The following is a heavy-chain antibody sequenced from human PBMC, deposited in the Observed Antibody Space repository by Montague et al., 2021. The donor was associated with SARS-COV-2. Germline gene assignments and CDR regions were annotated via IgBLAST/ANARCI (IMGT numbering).Heavy chain of an antibody. Sequence: SETLSLTCTVSGGSISSSSYYWGWIRQPPGKGLEWIGSIYYSGSTYYNPSLKSRVTISVDTSKNQFSLKLSSVTAAATAVYYCARFPTSCYCDSKAAPATPDAFDIWGRGTMVTFSS. CDR2: IYYSGST. J-gene: IGHJ3*02. D-gene: IGHD3-22*01. CDR1: GGSISSSSYY. V-gene: IGHV4-39*01. CDR3: ARFPTSCYCDSKAAPATPDAFDI.